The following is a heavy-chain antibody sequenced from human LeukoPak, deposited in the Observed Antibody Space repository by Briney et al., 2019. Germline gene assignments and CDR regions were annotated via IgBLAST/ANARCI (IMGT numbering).Heavy chain of an antibody. Sequence: SVKVSCKASGFTFTSSAVQWVRQARGQRLEWIGWIVVGSGNTNYAQKFQERVTITRDMSTSTAYMELSSLRSEDTAVYYCAAWGGYCSSTSCSTDDDYYYYMDVWGKGTTVTVSS. J-gene: IGHJ6*03. V-gene: IGHV1-58*01. CDR1: GFTFTSSA. CDR2: IVVGSGNT. CDR3: AAWGGYCSSTSCSTDDDYYYYMDV. D-gene: IGHD2-2*01.